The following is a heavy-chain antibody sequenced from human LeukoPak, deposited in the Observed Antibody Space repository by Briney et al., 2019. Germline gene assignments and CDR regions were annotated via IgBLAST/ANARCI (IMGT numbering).Heavy chain of an antibody. J-gene: IGHJ4*02. CDR1: GASISSYY. V-gene: IGHV4-59*08. D-gene: IGHD3-10*01. CDR2: ISYSGST. CDR3: ARHPELYFFDY. Sequence: SETLSLTCTVYGASISSYYWSWIRQPPGKGLEWIGYISYSGSTNYNPSLKSRVTISADTSKNQVSLTLSSVTAADTAVYYCARHPELYFFDYWGQGTLVTVSS.